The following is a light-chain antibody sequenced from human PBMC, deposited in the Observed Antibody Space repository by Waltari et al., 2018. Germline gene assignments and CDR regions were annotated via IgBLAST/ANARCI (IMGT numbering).Light chain of an antibody. Sequence: QSALTQPRAVSGSPGQSVTISCIGTSSDVGTYDRVSLYQQSPGKAPKLMIYDVSKRPSGVPSRFSGSKSGNTASLTISGLQAEDEADYYCCSYAGAYTYVFGTGTKVTVL. CDR3: CSYAGAYTYV. CDR1: SSDVGTYDR. CDR2: DVS. J-gene: IGLJ1*01. V-gene: IGLV2-11*01.